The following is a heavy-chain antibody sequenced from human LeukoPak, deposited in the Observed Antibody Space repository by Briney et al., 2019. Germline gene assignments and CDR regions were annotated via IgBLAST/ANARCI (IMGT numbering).Heavy chain of an antibody. Sequence: SQTLSLTCAISGDSVSSNSAAWNWIRQSPSRGLEWLGRTYYRSKWYNDYAVSVKSRITINPDTSKNQFSLQLNSVTPEDTAVYYCARGDIAAAGTSENWFDPWGQGTLVTVSS. CDR1: GDSVSSNSAA. CDR3: ARGDIAAAGTSENWFDP. V-gene: IGHV6-1*01. J-gene: IGHJ5*02. D-gene: IGHD6-13*01. CDR2: TYYRSKWYN.